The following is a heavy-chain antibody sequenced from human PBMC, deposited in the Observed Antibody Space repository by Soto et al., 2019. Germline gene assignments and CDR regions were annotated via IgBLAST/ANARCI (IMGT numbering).Heavy chain of an antibody. CDR2: IYYDGNT. D-gene: IGHD2-21*01. CDR1: GDSLTSSSYY. V-gene: IGHV4-39*07. Sequence: SETLSLTCTVSGDSLTSSSYYWGWIRQPPGKGLECIGNIYYDGNTYYNPSLKSRVTISLDTSKNQFSLRLNSVTAADTAVYYCTRGGDAYKNGHWGQGTLVTVSS. J-gene: IGHJ4*02. CDR3: TRGGDAYKNGH.